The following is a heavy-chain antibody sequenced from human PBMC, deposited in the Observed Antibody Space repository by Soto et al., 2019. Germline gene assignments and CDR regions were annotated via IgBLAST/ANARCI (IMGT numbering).Heavy chain of an antibody. CDR1: GFTFSSYA. J-gene: IGHJ4*02. CDR2: ISGSGGST. V-gene: IGHV3-23*01. CDR3: AKDSGYSSSWYSPDLFDY. D-gene: IGHD6-13*01. Sequence: PGGSLRLSCAASGFTFSSYAMSWVRQAPGKGLEWVSAISGSGGSTYYADSVKGRFTISRDNSKNTLYLQMNSLRAEDTAVYYCAKDSGYSSSWYSPDLFDYWGQGTLVTVSS.